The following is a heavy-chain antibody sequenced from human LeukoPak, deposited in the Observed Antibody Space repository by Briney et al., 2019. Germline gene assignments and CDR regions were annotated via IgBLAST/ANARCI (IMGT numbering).Heavy chain of an antibody. Sequence: PSETLSLTCAVYGGSLSGSYWSWIRQPPGKGLEWIGEINHSGSTNYNPSLKGRVTISVDTSKNQFSLKLSSVTAADTAVYYCASLSNYGVYWGQGTLVTVSS. CDR2: INHSGST. CDR1: GGSLSGSY. D-gene: IGHD4-4*01. CDR3: ASLSNYGVY. V-gene: IGHV4-34*01. J-gene: IGHJ4*02.